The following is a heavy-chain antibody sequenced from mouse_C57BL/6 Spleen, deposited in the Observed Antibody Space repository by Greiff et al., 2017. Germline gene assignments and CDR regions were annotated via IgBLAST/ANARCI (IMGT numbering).Heavy chain of an antibody. CDR3: AKKNYGSSFYAMDY. D-gene: IGHD1-1*01. J-gene: IGHJ4*01. CDR1: GFSLTSYG. CDR2: IWRGGST. V-gene: IGHV2-5*01. Sequence: VHLVESGPGLVQPSQSLSITCTVSGFSLTSYGVHWVRQSPGKGLEWLGVIWRGGSTDYNAAFMSRLSITKDNSKSQVFFKMNSLQADDTAIYYCAKKNYGSSFYAMDYWGQGTSVTVSS.